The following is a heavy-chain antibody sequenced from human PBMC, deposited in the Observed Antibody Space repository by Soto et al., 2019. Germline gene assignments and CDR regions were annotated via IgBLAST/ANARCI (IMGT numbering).Heavy chain of an antibody. D-gene: IGHD3-9*01. CDR1: GFTFSSYS. V-gene: IGHV3-23*01. CDR2: ISGRAGST. Sequence: EVQLLESGGGFVQPGGSLRLSCVASGFTFSSYSMSWARQAPGKGLEWVSAISGRAGSTYYADSVKGRFTISRVNSKDLLFLQLDRLRAKDTALYYRAISTVCTLSTCYFDPWGEGTLVTVSS. J-gene: IGHJ5*02. CDR3: AISTVCTLSTCYFDP.